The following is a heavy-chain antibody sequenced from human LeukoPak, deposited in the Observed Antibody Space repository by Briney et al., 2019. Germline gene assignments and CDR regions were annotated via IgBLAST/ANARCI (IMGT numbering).Heavy chain of an antibody. V-gene: IGHV4-59*01. Sequence: SETLSLTCTVSGGSISSYYWSWIRQPPGKGLEWIGYIYYSGSTNYNPSLKSRVTISVDTSKNQFSLKLSSVTAADTAVYYCAKGRFWGYGDCDYWGQGTLVTVSS. CDR1: GGSISSYY. CDR3: AKGRFWGYGDCDY. CDR2: IYYSGST. D-gene: IGHD4-17*01. J-gene: IGHJ4*02.